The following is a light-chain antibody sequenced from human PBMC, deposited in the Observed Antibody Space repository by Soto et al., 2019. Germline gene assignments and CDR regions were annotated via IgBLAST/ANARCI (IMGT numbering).Light chain of an antibody. CDR1: QSVSSS. J-gene: IGKJ1*01. Sequence: EIGMTQSAATLSLSRGEIATLSFMASQSVSSSLSWYQQKPCQAPRLLIYGASTRATGSPARFSGSGSGTEVTPTISSRQSEDFAVYYCQQYNNWPWTFGQGTKVDIK. CDR2: GAS. CDR3: QQYNNWPWT. V-gene: IGKV3-15*01.